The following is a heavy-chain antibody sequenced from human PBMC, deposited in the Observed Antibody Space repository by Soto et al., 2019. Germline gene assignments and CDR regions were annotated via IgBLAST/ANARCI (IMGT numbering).Heavy chain of an antibody. CDR2: IYYSGST. J-gene: IGHJ5*02. CDR3: ASLPRDYDILTGYSPTSWFDP. D-gene: IGHD3-9*01. V-gene: IGHV4-39*01. CDR1: GGSISSNNYY. Sequence: SETLSLTCTVSGGSISSNNYYWGWIRQPPGKGLEWIGSIYYSGSTYYNPSLKSRVTISVDTSKNQFSLKLSSVTAADTAVYYCASLPRDYDILTGYSPTSWFDPWGQGTLVTVSS.